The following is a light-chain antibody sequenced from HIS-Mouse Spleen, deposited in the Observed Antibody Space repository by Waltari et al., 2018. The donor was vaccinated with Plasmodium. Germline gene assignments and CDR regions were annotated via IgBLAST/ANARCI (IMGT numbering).Light chain of an antibody. Sequence: QSALTQPAPVSGSPGQSITISCTGTSSDVGGYNSVPRYQQHPAKAPKLMIYDVSNRPSGVSNRFSGSKSGNTASLTISGLQAEDEADYYCSSYTSSSTLNYVFGTGTKVTVL. CDR2: DVS. J-gene: IGLJ1*01. CDR1: SSDVGGYNS. V-gene: IGLV2-14*03. CDR3: SSYTSSSTLNYV.